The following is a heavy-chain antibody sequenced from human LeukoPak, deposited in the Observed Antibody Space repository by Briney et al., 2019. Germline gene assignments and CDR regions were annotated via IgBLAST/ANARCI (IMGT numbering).Heavy chain of an antibody. Sequence: SETLSLTCTVSGGSISSSSYCWGWIRQPPGNGLEWIGDIYYSGSTNYNPSLKSRVTVSVDTSRNQFSLKLSSVTAADTAVYYCARHVPSGLRIVVVTSDWYFDLWGRGTLVTVSS. CDR1: GGSISSSSYC. D-gene: IGHD2-21*02. CDR2: IYYSGST. CDR3: ARHVPSGLRIVVVTSDWYFDL. J-gene: IGHJ2*01. V-gene: IGHV4-39*01.